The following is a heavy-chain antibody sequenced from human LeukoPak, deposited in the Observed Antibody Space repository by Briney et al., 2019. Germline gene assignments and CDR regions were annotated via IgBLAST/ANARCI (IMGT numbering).Heavy chain of an antibody. J-gene: IGHJ6*03. CDR3: ARQLWFGESPSHDYYYYYMDV. V-gene: IGHV4-39*01. Sequence: PSETLSLTCAVYAGSFSGYYWGWIRQPPGKGLEWIGSIYYSGSTYYNPSLKSRVTISVDTSKNQFSLKLSSVTAADTAVYYCARQLWFGESPSHDYYYYYMDVWGKGTTVTISS. CDR1: AGSFSGYY. D-gene: IGHD3-10*01. CDR2: IYYSGST.